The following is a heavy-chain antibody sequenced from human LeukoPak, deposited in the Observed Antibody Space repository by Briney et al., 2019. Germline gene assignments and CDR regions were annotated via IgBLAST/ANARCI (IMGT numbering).Heavy chain of an antibody. V-gene: IGHV3-11*06. CDR2: ISSSSNYI. CDR1: GFTFSDYY. CDR3: ARVGSSGYYFDN. D-gene: IGHD3-22*01. Sequence: GGSLRLSCAASGFTFSDYYMSWIRQAPGKGLEWVSSISSSSNYIYYADSVKGRFTISRDNAKNSLYLQMNSLRAEDTAVYHCARVGSSGYYFDNWGQGTLVTVSS. J-gene: IGHJ4*02.